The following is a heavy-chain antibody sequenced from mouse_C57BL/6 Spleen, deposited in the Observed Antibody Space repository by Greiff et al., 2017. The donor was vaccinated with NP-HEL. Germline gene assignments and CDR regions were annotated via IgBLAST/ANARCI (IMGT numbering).Heavy chain of an antibody. CDR3: ARWDTTVVATGNWYFDV. V-gene: IGHV1-81*01. D-gene: IGHD1-1*01. Sequence: QVQLQQSGAELARPGASVKLSCKASGYTFTSYGISWVKQRTGQGLEWIGEIYPRSGNTYYNEKFKGKATLTADKSSSTAYMELRSLTSEDSAVYFCARWDTTVVATGNWYFDVWGTGTTVTVSS. CDR1: GYTFTSYG. CDR2: IYPRSGNT. J-gene: IGHJ1*03.